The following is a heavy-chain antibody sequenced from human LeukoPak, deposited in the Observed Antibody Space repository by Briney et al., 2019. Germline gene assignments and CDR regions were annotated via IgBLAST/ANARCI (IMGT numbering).Heavy chain of an antibody. CDR1: AFTFSSYA. V-gene: IGHV3-23*01. D-gene: IGHD3-22*01. CDR2: VSGSGGST. CDR3: AKASGVIVVVSPEDY. J-gene: IGHJ4*02. Sequence: GGSLRLSCAASAFTFSSYAMSWVRQAPGKGLEWVSAVSGSGGSTYYADSVKGRFTISRDNSKNTLYLQMNSLRAEDTAVYYCAKASGVIVVVSPEDYWGQGTLVTVSS.